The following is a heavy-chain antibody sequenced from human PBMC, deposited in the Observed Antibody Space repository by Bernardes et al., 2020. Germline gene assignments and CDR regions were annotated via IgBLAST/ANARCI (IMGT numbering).Heavy chain of an antibody. D-gene: IGHD2-15*01. Sequence: SETLSLTCTVSGGSISSYYWSWIRQPPGKGLEWIGYIYYSGSTNYNPSLKSRVTISVDTSKNQFSLKLSSVTAADTAVYYCARDGGYCSGGSCYPFWGQGTLVTVSS. CDR3: ARDGGYCSGGSCYPF. CDR2: IYYSGST. CDR1: GGSISSYY. V-gene: IGHV4-59*01. J-gene: IGHJ4*02.